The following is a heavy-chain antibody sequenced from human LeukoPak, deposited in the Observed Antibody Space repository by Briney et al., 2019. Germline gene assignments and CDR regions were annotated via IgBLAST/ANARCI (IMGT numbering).Heavy chain of an antibody. V-gene: IGHV3-30*03. CDR1: RFTFTTYG. D-gene: IGHD2-2*01. J-gene: IGHJ6*02. Sequence: GGSLRLSCAASRFTFTTYGMHWVRQAPGKGLEWLAVISFDASNKYYADSVKGRFTISRDNSKDTLYLQMNSLRAEDTAVYYCARDYADIVVVGMDVWGQGTTVTVSS. CDR3: ARDYADIVVVGMDV. CDR2: ISFDASNK.